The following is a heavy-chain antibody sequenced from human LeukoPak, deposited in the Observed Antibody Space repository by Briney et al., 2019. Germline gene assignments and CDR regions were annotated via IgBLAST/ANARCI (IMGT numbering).Heavy chain of an antibody. D-gene: IGHD5-18*01. J-gene: IGHJ4*02. Sequence: GGSLRLSCAVSGFTFSTYAMHWVRQAPGKGLEWVAVISYDGSNKYYADSVKGRFTISRDNSKNTLYLQMNSLRTEDTAVYYCAKDLGSYGYDYWGQGTLVTVSS. CDR3: AKDLGSYGYDY. CDR2: ISYDGSNK. V-gene: IGHV3-30-3*01. CDR1: GFTFSTYA.